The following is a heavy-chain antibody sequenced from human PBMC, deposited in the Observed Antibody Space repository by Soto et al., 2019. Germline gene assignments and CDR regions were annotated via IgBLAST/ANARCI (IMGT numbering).Heavy chain of an antibody. CDR2: ISSSSSYI. Sequence: EVQLVESGGGLVKPGGSLRLSCAASGFTFSSYSMNWVRQAPGKGLEWVSSISSSSSYIYYADSVKGRFTISRDNAKNSLYLQMNSLRAEDTAVYYCARELEGATALADYYYYYGMDVWGQGTTVTVSS. D-gene: IGHD1-26*01. J-gene: IGHJ6*02. CDR1: GFTFSSYS. CDR3: ARELEGATALADYYYYYGMDV. V-gene: IGHV3-21*01.